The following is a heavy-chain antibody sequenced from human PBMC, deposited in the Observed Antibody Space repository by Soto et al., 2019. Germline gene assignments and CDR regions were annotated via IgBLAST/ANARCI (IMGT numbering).Heavy chain of an antibody. CDR3: ASGQQLVRNY. V-gene: IGHV4-30-2*01. CDR1: GGSISSGGYS. CDR2: IYHSGST. Sequence: QLQLQESGSGLVKPSQTLSLTCAVSGGSISSGGYSWSWIRQPPGKGLEWIGYIYHSGSTYYNPSRKSRVTISVDRSKNQCSLKLSSVTAADTAGYYGASGQQLVRNYWGQGTLVTVSS. D-gene: IGHD6-13*01. J-gene: IGHJ4*02.